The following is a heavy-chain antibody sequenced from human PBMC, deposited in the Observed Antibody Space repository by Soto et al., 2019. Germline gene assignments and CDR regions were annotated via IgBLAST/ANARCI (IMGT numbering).Heavy chain of an antibody. CDR1: GFTFRSYS. CDR3: AREGWPLLQTGMDV. J-gene: IGHJ6*02. D-gene: IGHD2-15*01. V-gene: IGHV3-48*02. Sequence: AGGSLRLSCAASGFTFRSYSMNWVRQAPGKGLEWVSYISSSNRTINYADSVKGRFIMSRDNAKNSLYLQMHSLRDEDTAVYYCAREGWPLLQTGMDVWGQGTTVTVSS. CDR2: ISSSNRTI.